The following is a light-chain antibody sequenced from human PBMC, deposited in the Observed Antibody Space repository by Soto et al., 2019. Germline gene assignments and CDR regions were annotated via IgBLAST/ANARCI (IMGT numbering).Light chain of an antibody. V-gene: IGLV2-14*03. CDR1: SSDVGGYNY. J-gene: IGLJ2*01. Sequence: QSALTQPASVSGSPGQSITISCPGTSSDVGGYNYVSWYQHHPGKAPKLMIYDVTDRPSGISFRFSGSKSGNTASLTISRLQAEDEADYYCSSYTSSNTVLFGAGTKLTVL. CDR2: DVT. CDR3: SSYTSSNTVL.